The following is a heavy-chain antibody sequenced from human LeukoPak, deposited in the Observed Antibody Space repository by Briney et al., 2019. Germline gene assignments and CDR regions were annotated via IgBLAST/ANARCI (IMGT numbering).Heavy chain of an antibody. CDR3: GKGLNRDYSGVGDS. V-gene: IGHV3-23*01. Sequence: GGSLRLSCAASGFTFSSYAMSWVRQAPGKGLEWVSATSVSSVNTYYADSVMGRFTISRDNSKNTLYLQVNSLRAEDTAVYYCGKGLNRDYSGVGDSWGQGTLVTVSS. D-gene: IGHD5-12*01. J-gene: IGHJ4*02. CDR1: GFTFSSYA. CDR2: TSVSSVNT.